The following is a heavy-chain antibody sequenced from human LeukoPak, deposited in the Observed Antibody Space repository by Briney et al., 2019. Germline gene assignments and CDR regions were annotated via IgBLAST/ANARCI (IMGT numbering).Heavy chain of an antibody. CDR1: GFTFSSYS. CDR2: ISSSSSYI. V-gene: IGHV3-21*01. CDR3: AKDRVDLQLWSQGYFDY. D-gene: IGHD5-18*01. Sequence: GGSLRLSCAASGFTFSSYSMNWVRQAPGKGLEWVSSISSSSSYIYYADSVKGRFTISRDNAKNSLYLQMNSLRAEDTAVYYCAKDRVDLQLWSQGYFDYWGQGTLVTVSS. J-gene: IGHJ4*02.